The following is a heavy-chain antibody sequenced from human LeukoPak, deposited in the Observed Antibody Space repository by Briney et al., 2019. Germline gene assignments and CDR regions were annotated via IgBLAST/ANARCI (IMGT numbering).Heavy chain of an antibody. CDR3: ARDSLGSHSSASYYYGMDV. D-gene: IGHD6-6*01. V-gene: IGHV1-46*01. Sequence: GASVKVSCKASGYTFISYYMHWVRQAPGQGLEGMGIINPSGGSTSYAEKFQGRVTMTRDTSTSTVYMELSSLRSEDTAVYYCARDSLGSHSSASYYYGMDVWGQGTTVTVSS. CDR1: GYTFISYY. CDR2: INPSGGST. J-gene: IGHJ6*02.